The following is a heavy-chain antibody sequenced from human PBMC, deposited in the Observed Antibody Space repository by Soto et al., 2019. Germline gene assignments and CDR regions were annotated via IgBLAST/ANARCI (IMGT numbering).Heavy chain of an antibody. CDR3: ARLARDCSGGSCSRYYYYYYMDV. J-gene: IGHJ6*03. CDR2: IYYSGST. D-gene: IGHD2-15*01. V-gene: IGHV4-39*01. Sequence: SETLSLTCTVSGGSISSSSYYWGWIRQPPGKGLEWIGSIYYSGSTYYNPSLKSRVTISVDTSKNQFSLKLSSVTAADTAVYYCARLARDCSGGSCSRYYYYYYMDVWGKGTTVTVSS. CDR1: GGSISSSSYY.